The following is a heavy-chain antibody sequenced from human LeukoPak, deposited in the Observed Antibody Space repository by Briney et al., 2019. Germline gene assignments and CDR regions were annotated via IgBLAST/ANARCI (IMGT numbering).Heavy chain of an antibody. J-gene: IGHJ4*02. D-gene: IGHD2-21*01. CDR2: ISSNGGST. V-gene: IGHV3-64D*09. CDR3: RFPAFLDY. CDR1: GFTFSSYA. Sequence: PGGSLRLSCSASGFTFSSYAMHWVRQAPGKGLENVSAISSNGGSTYYADSVKGRFTISRDNSKNTLYLQMSSLRAEDTAVYYCRFPAFLDYWGQGTLVTVSS.